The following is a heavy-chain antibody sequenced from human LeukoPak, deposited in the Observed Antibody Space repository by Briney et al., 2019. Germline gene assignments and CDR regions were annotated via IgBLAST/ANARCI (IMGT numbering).Heavy chain of an antibody. CDR2: IYPGDSDT. CDR3: ARRGDTAMVISAFDI. CDR1: GYSFTSYW. D-gene: IGHD5-18*01. Sequence: GKSLKISCKGSGYSFTSYWIGWVRQMPGKGLEWMGIIYPGDSDTRYSPSFQGQVTISADKSISTAYLQWSSLKASDTAMYYCARRGDTAMVISAFDIWGQGTMVTVSS. J-gene: IGHJ3*02. V-gene: IGHV5-51*01.